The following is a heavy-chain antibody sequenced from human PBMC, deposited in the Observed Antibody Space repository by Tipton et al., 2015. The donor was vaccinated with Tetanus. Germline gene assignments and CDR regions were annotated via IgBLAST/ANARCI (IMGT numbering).Heavy chain of an antibody. V-gene: IGHV3-11*06. CDR2: ISSTTSYI. CDR3: ASGSSLDY. CDR1: GFTFSDHY. D-gene: IGHD6-6*01. Sequence: GSLRLSCVASGFTFSDHYMSWIRQAPGKGLEWVSYISSTTSYIYYSDSVKGRFTISRDNAKNSLYLQMNSLTADDTAVYFCASGSSLDYWGQGTLVTVSS. J-gene: IGHJ4*02.